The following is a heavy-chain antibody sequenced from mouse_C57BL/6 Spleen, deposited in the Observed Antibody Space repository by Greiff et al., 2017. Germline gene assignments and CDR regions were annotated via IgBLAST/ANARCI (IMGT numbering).Heavy chain of an antibody. J-gene: IGHJ1*03. CDR2: FHPYNDDT. D-gene: IGHD1-1*01. CDR1: GYTFTTYP. Sequence: LQESGAELVKPGASVKMSCKASGYTFTTYPIEWMKQNHGKSLEWIGNFHPYNDDTKYNEKFKGKATLTVEKSSSTVYLELSRLTSDDSAVYYCARNSIYYYGSSTYWYFDVWGTGTTVTVSS. CDR3: ARNSIYYYGSSTYWYFDV. V-gene: IGHV1-47*01.